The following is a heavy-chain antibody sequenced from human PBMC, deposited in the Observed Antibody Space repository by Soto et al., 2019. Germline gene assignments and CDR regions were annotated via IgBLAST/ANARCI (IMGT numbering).Heavy chain of an antibody. CDR1: GGSISNYY. Sequence: SETLSLTCTVSGGSISNYYWNWIRQSPGKGLEWIGYIYSSGSTHYNPSLQNRVTISIDTSKNQVSLKVNSVTAADTAVYICVGGYPWVGFDYWGQGTLVTVSS. D-gene: IGHD3-22*01. J-gene: IGHJ4*02. CDR2: IYSSGST. V-gene: IGHV4-59*08. CDR3: VGGYPWVGFDY.